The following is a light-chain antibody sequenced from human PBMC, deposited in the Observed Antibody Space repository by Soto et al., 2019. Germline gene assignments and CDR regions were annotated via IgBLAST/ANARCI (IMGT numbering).Light chain of an antibody. CDR2: RNN. Sequence: QAGVTQPPSASGTPGQRVTVSCSGSNSNIGSNAVNWYQQIPGTAPKLLIYRNNQRPSGVPDRFSGSKTGTSASLAISGLQSEDEADYYCAAWDDSLNGHVVFGGGTKLTVL. V-gene: IGLV1-44*01. J-gene: IGLJ2*01. CDR1: NSNIGSNA. CDR3: AAWDDSLNGHVV.